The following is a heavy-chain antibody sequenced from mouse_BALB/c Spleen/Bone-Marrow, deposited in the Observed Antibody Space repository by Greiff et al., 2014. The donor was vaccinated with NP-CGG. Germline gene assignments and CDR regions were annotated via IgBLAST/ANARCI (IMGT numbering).Heavy chain of an antibody. CDR2: IWADGST. CDR1: GFSLTSYG. V-gene: IGHV2-9*02. Sequence: VKVEESGPGLVAPSQSLSISCTVSGFSLTSYGVHWVRQPPGKGLEWLGVIWADGSTNYNSALMSGLSISKDNSKSQVFLKMNSLQTDDTAMYYGARITTATGAMDYWGQGTSVTVSS. CDR3: ARITTATGAMDY. J-gene: IGHJ4*01. D-gene: IGHD1-2*01.